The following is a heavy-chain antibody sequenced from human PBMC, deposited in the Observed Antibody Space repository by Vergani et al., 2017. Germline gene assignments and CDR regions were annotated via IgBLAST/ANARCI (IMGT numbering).Heavy chain of an antibody. Sequence: EVQLVESGGGLVQPGGSLRLSCAASGFTFDDYAMHWVRQAPGKGLEWVSGISWNSGSIGYADSVKGRFTISRDNAKNSLYLQMNSLRAEDTALYYCAKDGLSYGDYVGNWFDPWGQGTLVTVSS. CDR1: GFTFDDYA. CDR2: ISWNSGSI. V-gene: IGHV3-9*01. CDR3: AKDGLSYGDYVGNWFDP. D-gene: IGHD4-17*01. J-gene: IGHJ5*02.